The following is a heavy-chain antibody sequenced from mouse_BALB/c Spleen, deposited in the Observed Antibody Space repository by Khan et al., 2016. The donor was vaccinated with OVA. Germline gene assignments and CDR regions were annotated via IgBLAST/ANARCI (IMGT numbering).Heavy chain of an antibody. Sequence: EVELVESGPSLVKPSQTLSLTCSVTGDSITRGFWNWIRKFPGNKFEYLGYITYSGNIYYNPSLKSRISITRDTSKSQYYLQLNSVTTEDTATYYCARSYGSWAMDYWGQGTSVTVSS. CDR3: ARSYGSWAMDY. CDR1: GDSITRGF. V-gene: IGHV3-8*02. CDR2: ITYSGNI. J-gene: IGHJ4*01. D-gene: IGHD1-1*01.